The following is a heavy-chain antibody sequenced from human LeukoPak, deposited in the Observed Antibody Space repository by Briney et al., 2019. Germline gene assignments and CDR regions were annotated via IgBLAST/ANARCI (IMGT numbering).Heavy chain of an antibody. J-gene: IGHJ4*02. D-gene: IGHD2-15*01. Sequence: GGSLRLSCAASGFTFSNYGMRWVRQAPGKGLEWVAFIRFDGSDKYYTDSVKGRFTISRDNSKNTLYLQMNSLRAEDTAVYYCARGAPYCSGGSCMYYFDYWGQGTLVTVSS. CDR1: GFTFSNYG. V-gene: IGHV3-30*02. CDR2: IRFDGSDK. CDR3: ARGAPYCSGGSCMYYFDY.